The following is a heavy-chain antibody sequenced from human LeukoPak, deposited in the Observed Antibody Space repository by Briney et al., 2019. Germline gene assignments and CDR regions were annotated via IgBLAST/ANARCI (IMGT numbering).Heavy chain of an antibody. V-gene: IGHV3-64*01. J-gene: IGHJ4*02. Sequence: GGSLRLSCAASGFTFSSYAMHWVRQAPGKGLEYVSAISSNGGSTYYANSVKGRFTISRDNSKNTLYLQMGSLRAEDMAVYYCASTQPSSGWRFFDYWGQGTLVTVSS. CDR1: GFTFSSYA. CDR2: ISSNGGST. D-gene: IGHD6-19*01. CDR3: ASTQPSSGWRFFDY.